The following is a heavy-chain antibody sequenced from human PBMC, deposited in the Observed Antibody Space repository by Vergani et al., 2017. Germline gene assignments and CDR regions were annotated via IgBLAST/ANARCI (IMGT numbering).Heavy chain of an antibody. CDR1: GFTFSNAW. CDR2: IKSKTDGGTA. CDR3: TTGDIVVVPAALKYDFDY. D-gene: IGHD2-2*01. J-gene: IGHJ4*02. V-gene: IGHV3-15*01. Sequence: EVQLVESGGGLVKPGGSLRLSCAASGFTFSNAWMSWVRQAPGKGLEWVGRIKSKTDGGTADYAAPVKGRFTISRDDSKNTLYLQMTGLKTEDTAVYYCTTGDIVVVPAALKYDFDYWGQGTLVTVSS.